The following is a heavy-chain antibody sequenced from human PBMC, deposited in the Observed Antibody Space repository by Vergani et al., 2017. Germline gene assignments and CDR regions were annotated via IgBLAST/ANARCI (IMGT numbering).Heavy chain of an antibody. Sequence: VQLVESGGGLVKPGGSLRLSCAASGFTFSDYYMSWVRQAPGKGLEWVGRIKSKTDGGTTDYAAPVKGRFTISRDDSKNTLYLQMNSLKTEDTAVYYCTTMVGGSYYPYYYYYYMDVWGKGTTVTVSS. CDR2: IKSKTDGGTT. D-gene: IGHD1-26*01. V-gene: IGHV3-15*01. CDR3: TTMVGGSYYPYYYYYYMDV. J-gene: IGHJ6*03. CDR1: GFTFSDYY.